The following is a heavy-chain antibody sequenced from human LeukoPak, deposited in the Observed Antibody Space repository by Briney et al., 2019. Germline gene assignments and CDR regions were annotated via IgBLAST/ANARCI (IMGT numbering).Heavy chain of an antibody. D-gene: IGHD2-2*01. Sequence: ASVKVSCKASGYTFTGYYMHWVRQAPGQGLEWMGWINPNSGGTNYAQKFQGRVTMTRDTSISTAYMELSRLRSDDTAVYYCARAAVVSRPTPGMAVWCQGATVTVSS. CDR2: INPNSGGT. CDR1: GYTFTGYY. J-gene: IGHJ6*02. V-gene: IGHV1-2*02. CDR3: ARAAVVSRPTPGMAV.